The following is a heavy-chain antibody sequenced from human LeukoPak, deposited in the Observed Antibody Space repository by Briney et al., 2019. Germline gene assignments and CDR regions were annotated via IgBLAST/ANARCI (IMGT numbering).Heavy chain of an antibody. CDR3: ARDWSVRGVIGYYYYGMDV. J-gene: IGHJ6*04. CDR2: ISSSGSTI. Sequence: PGGSLRLSCAASGFTFSSYEMNWVRQAPGKGLEWVSYISSSGSTIYYADSVKGRFTFSRDNAKNSLYLQMNSLRAEDTAVYYCARDWSVRGVIGYYYYGMDVWGKGTTVTVSS. CDR1: GFTFSSYE. D-gene: IGHD3-10*01. V-gene: IGHV3-48*03.